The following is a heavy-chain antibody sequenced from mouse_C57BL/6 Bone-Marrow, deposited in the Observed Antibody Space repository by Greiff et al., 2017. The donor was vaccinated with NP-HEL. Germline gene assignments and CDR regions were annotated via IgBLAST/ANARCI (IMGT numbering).Heavy chain of an antibody. D-gene: IGHD1-1*01. CDR2: IHPNSGST. Sequence: QVQLQQPGAELVKPGASVKLSCKASGYTFTSYWMHWVKQRPGQGLEWIGMIHPNSGSTNYNEKFKSKATLTVDKSSSTADMQLSSLTSEDSAVYYCVRGGITTVVAPFAYWGQGTLVTVSA. V-gene: IGHV1-64*01. J-gene: IGHJ3*01. CDR1: GYTFTSYW. CDR3: VRGGITTVVAPFAY.